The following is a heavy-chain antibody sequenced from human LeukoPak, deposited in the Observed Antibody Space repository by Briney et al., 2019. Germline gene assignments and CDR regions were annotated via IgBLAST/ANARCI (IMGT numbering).Heavy chain of an antibody. CDR3: ARTLAAAGTFYFDY. CDR1: GGTFNTSA. J-gene: IGHJ4*02. Sequence: ASVKVSCKASGGTFNTSAISWVRQAPGQGLEWMGWINTNTGNPTYAQGFTGRCVFSLDTSVSTAYLQISSLKAGDTAVYYCARTLAAAGTFYFDYWGQGTLVTVSS. CDR2: INTNTGNP. D-gene: IGHD6-13*01. V-gene: IGHV7-4-1*02.